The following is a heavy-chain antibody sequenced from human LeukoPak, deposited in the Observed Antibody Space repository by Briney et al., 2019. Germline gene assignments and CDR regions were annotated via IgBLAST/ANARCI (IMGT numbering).Heavy chain of an antibody. D-gene: IGHD1-26*01. CDR3: AREQKSIGSYFNY. V-gene: IGHV1-18*01. Sequence: ASVKVSCKASGYTFTSYDISWVRQAPGQGLEWMGWINTYNGNTNYPQKLQGRVTMTTDTSTSTAYMEPRNLRSDDTAVYYCAREQKSIGSYFNYWGQGTLVTVSS. J-gene: IGHJ4*02. CDR1: GYTFTSYD. CDR2: INTYNGNT.